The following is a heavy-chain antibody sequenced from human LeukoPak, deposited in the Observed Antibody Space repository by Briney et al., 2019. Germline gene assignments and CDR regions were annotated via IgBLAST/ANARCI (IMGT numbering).Heavy chain of an antibody. CDR3: ATGLVCSSTSCRWFDP. CDR1: GYTFTSYG. V-gene: IGHV1-8*02. CDR2: MNPNSGNT. Sequence: GASVKVSCKASGYTFTSYGISWVRQAPGQGLEWMGWMNPNSGNTGYAQKFQGRVTMTRNTSISTAYMELSSLRSEDTAVYYCATGLVCSSTSCRWFDPWGQGTLVTVSS. D-gene: IGHD2-2*01. J-gene: IGHJ5*02.